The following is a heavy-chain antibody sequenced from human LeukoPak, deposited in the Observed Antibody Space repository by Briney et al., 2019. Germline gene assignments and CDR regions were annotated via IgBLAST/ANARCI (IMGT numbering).Heavy chain of an antibody. CDR2: ISSTSSYI. J-gene: IGHJ6*03. CDR3: AKDSSVGYSDWLAPGGDPYYMDV. V-gene: IGHV3-21*01. CDR1: GFTFSSYS. D-gene: IGHD3-9*01. Sequence: GGSLRLSCAASGFTFSSYSMNWVRQAPGKGLEWVSSISSTSSYIYYAASVKGRFTISRDNSKNTLYLQMNSLRAEDTAVYYCAKDSSVGYSDWLAPGGDPYYMDVWGKGTTVTSSS.